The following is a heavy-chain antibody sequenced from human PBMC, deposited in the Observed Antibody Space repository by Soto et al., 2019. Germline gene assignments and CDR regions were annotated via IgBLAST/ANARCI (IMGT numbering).Heavy chain of an antibody. Sequence: AAPVKGSWKASGGTFSSYAISWVRQAPGQGLEWMGGIIPIFGTANYAQKFQGRVTITADESTSTAYMELSSLRSEDTAVYYCAGGGSSWYYFDYWGQGTLVTVS. CDR1: GGTFSSYA. V-gene: IGHV1-69*13. CDR2: IIPIFGTA. J-gene: IGHJ4*02. D-gene: IGHD6-13*01. CDR3: AGGGSSWYYFDY.